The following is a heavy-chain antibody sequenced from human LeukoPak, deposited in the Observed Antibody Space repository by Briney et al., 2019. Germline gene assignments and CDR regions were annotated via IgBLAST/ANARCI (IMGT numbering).Heavy chain of an antibody. J-gene: IGHJ3*02. Sequence: SETLSLTCTVSGGSISSGSYYWSWIRQPAGKGLEWIGRIYTSGSTNYNPSLKSRVTISVDTSNNQFSLKLSSVTAADTAVYYCARVTHIVVVTAINAFDIWGQGTMVTVSS. V-gene: IGHV4-61*02. CDR3: ARVTHIVVVTAINAFDI. D-gene: IGHD2-21*02. CDR2: IYTSGST. CDR1: GGSISSGSYY.